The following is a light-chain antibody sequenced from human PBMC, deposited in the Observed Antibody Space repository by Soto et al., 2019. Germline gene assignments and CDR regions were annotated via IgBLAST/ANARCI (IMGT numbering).Light chain of an antibody. Sequence: VLNQPASGYGSHGQSITISCTETSSDVGNYNYVSWYQQHPGKAPKLMIHDVSNRPSGVSNRFSGSKSGNTASLTISGLQAEDEADYYCSSYTSSSTYVFGTGTKFTVL. CDR2: DVS. J-gene: IGLJ1*01. CDR1: SSDVGNYNY. CDR3: SSYTSSSTYV. V-gene: IGLV2-14*01.